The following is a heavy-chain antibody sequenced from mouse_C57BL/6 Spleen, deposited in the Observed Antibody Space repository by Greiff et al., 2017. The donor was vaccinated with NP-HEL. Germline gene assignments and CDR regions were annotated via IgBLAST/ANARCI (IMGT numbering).Heavy chain of an antibody. Sequence: QVQLKQSGPELVKPGASVKISCKASGYTFTDYYINWVKQRPGQGLEWIGWIFPGSGSTYYNEKFKGKATLTVDKSSSTAYMLLSSLTAEDSAVYFCARSAGTGLKNFDYWGQGTTLTVSS. CDR3: ARSAGTGLKNFDY. V-gene: IGHV1-75*01. J-gene: IGHJ2*01. CDR1: GYTFTDYY. CDR2: IFPGSGST. D-gene: IGHD4-1*01.